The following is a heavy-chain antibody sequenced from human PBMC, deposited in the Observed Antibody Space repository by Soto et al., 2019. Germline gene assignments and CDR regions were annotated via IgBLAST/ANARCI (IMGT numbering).Heavy chain of an antibody. V-gene: IGHV1-24*01. CDR2: FDPEDGET. J-gene: IGHJ4*02. D-gene: IGHD3-3*01. CDR1: GYTLTELS. Sequence: AASVKVSCKVSGYTLTELSMHWVRQAPGKGLEWMGGFDPEDGETIYAQKFQGRVTMTEDTSTDTAYMELSSLRSEDTAVYYCATSGVITIFGVVSNFDYWGQGTLVTVSS. CDR3: ATSGVITIFGVVSNFDY.